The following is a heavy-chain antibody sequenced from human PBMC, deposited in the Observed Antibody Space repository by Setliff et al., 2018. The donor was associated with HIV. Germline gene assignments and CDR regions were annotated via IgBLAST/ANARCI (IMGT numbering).Heavy chain of an antibody. V-gene: IGHV3-13*03. CDR3: CSGWSYFDY. Sequence: GGSLRLSCAACGFTFSSYDMHWVRQAAGKGLQWVSAIGTAGDTYYPGSVKGQFTISRENAKNSLSLQMNSLRAEDTALYYCCSGWSYFDYWGQGTLVTVSS. J-gene: IGHJ4*02. D-gene: IGHD6-19*01. CDR1: GFTFSSYD. CDR2: IGTAGDT.